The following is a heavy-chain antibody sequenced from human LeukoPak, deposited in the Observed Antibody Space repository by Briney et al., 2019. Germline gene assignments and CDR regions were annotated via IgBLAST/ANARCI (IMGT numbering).Heavy chain of an antibody. J-gene: IGHJ6*02. D-gene: IGHD2-15*01. Sequence: PSETLSLTCTVSGGSISSYYWSWIRQPPGKGLEWIGYIYYSGSTNYNPSLKSRVTISVDTSKNQFSLKLSSVTAADTAVYYCARGEAANYYYYGMDVWGQGTTATVSS. CDR1: GGSISSYY. CDR2: IYYSGST. CDR3: ARGEAANYYYYGMDV. V-gene: IGHV4-59*08.